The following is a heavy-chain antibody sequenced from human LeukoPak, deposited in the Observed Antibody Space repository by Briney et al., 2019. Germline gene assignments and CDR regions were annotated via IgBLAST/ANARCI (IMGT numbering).Heavy chain of an antibody. V-gene: IGHV4-59*01. CDR2: IYYSGST. CDR3: ARVRDYYDSTLTAWFDP. CDR1: GGSISSYY. Sequence: SETLSLTCTVSGGSISSYYWSWIRQPPGKGLEWIGYIYYSGSTNYNPSLKSRVTISVDTSKDQFSLKLSSVTAADTAVYYCARVRDYYDSTLTAWFDPWGQGTLVTVSS. J-gene: IGHJ5*02. D-gene: IGHD3-22*01.